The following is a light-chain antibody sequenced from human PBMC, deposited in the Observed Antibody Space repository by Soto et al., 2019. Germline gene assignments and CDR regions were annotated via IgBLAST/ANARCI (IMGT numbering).Light chain of an antibody. V-gene: IGLV1-47*01. CDR3: ATWDDSLNGFYV. J-gene: IGLJ1*01. CDR2: RNN. Sequence: SALTQPPSASGTPGQGVTISCSGSTSNIGSNYVYWYQQLPGTAPKLLIYRNNLRPSGVPDRFSGSKSGTSASLAISGLRSDDEADYFCATWDDSLNGFYVFGTGTKVTVL. CDR1: TSNIGSNY.